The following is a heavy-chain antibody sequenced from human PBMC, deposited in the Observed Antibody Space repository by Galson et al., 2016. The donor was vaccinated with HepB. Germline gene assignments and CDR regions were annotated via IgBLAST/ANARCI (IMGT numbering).Heavy chain of an antibody. D-gene: IGHD1-20*01. CDR2: IKSKNDGGKT. CDR1: GFIFSNYD. Sequence: SLRLSCAASGFIFSNYDMTWVRQAPGKGLEWVGQIKSKNDGGKTAYAASVKGRFTISRDDSKDTLYLQMNSLKTEDTAVYYCSTERYNWNRNFDYWGQGTLVIVSS. V-gene: IGHV3-15*07. J-gene: IGHJ4*02. CDR3: STERYNWNRNFDY.